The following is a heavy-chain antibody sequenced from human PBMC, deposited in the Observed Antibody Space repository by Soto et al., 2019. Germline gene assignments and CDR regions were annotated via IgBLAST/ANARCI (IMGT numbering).Heavy chain of an antibody. V-gene: IGHV3-33*01. J-gene: IGHJ4*02. CDR3: ARDGVTTVVTHYFDY. D-gene: IGHD4-17*01. CDR1: GFTFSSYG. Sequence: GGSLRLSCAASGFTFSSYGIHWVRQAPGKGLEWVAVIWYDGSNKYYADSVKGRFTISRDNSKNTLYLQMNSLRAEDTAVYYCARDGVTTVVTHYFDYWGQGTLVTVSS. CDR2: IWYDGSNK.